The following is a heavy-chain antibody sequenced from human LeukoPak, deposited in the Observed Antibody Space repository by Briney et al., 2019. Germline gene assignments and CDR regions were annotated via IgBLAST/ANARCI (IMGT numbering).Heavy chain of an antibody. Sequence: PGGSLRLSCAASGFTFGSYAMSWVRQAPGKGLEWVSAISGSGGSTYYADSVKGRFTISRDNSKNTLYLQMNSLRAEDTAVYYCAKAPPGYYDSSGYYYTYWYFDLWGRGTLVTVSS. D-gene: IGHD3-22*01. J-gene: IGHJ2*01. CDR2: ISGSGGST. V-gene: IGHV3-23*01. CDR1: GFTFGSYA. CDR3: AKAPPGYYDSSGYYYTYWYFDL.